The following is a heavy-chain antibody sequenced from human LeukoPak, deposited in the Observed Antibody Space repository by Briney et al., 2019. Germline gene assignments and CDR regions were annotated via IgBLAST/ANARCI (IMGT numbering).Heavy chain of an antibody. CDR2: IFPDDSDT. Sequence: GESLKISCKTSGYSFTTYWIGWVRQMPGTGLEWVGAIFPDDSDTRYSPSFQGQVVISAGRSIRTAYLQWNTLKTSDTAMYYCVRQRGASGTINHFDPWGQGTLVTVYS. D-gene: IGHD3-10*01. J-gene: IGHJ5*02. CDR3: VRQRGASGTINHFDP. V-gene: IGHV5-51*01. CDR1: GYSFTTYW.